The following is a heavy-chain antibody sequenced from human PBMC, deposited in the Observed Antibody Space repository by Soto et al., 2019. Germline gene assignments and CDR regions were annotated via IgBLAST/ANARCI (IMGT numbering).Heavy chain of an antibody. V-gene: IGHV1-18*04. CDR3: ARRIAVAGSLPWFNP. CDR2: ISAYNGNT. J-gene: IGHJ5*02. CDR1: GYTFTSYG. D-gene: IGHD6-19*01. Sequence: GASVKVSCKASGYTFTSYGISWVRQAPGQGLEWMGWISAYNGNTNYAQKLQGRVTMTTDTSTSTAYMELRSLRSDDTAVYYCARRIAVAGSLPWFNPWGQGTLVTVSS.